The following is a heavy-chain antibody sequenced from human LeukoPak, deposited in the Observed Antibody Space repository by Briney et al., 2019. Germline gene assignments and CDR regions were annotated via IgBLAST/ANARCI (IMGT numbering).Heavy chain of an antibody. CDR1: GGSISSSSYY. D-gene: IGHD2-15*01. J-gene: IGHJ4*02. V-gene: IGHV4-39*07. CDR3: ARGRYCSGGSCYYPIDY. CDR2: IYYSGST. Sequence: PSETLSLTCTVSGGSISSSSYYWGWIRQPPGKGLEWIGSIYYSGSTYYNPSLKSRVTISVDTSKNQFSLKLSSVTAADTAVYYCARGRYCSGGSCYYPIDYWGQGTLVTVSS.